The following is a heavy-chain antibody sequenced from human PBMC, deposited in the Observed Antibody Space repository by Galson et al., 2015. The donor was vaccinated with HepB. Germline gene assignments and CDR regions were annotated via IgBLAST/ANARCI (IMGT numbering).Heavy chain of an antibody. D-gene: IGHD3-3*01. CDR3: AKRFAAIDS. V-gene: IGHV4-39*01. J-gene: IGHJ4*02. CDR2: IYYRGTT. Sequence: LSLTCTVSGGSISTSSYYWGWVRQPPGKGLEWIASIYYRGTTYYNPSLKSRVTISVDRSKNQFSLKLNSVTAADTAVYYCAKRFAAIDSWGQGTLVTVSS. CDR1: GGSISTSSYY.